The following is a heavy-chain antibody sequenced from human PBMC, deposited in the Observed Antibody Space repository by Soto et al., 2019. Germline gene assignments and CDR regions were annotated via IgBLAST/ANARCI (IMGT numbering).Heavy chain of an antibody. V-gene: IGHV3-11*01. CDR1: GFTFSDYY. CDR2: ISSSSSTI. J-gene: IGHJ3*02. CDR3: ASKQLVLGDGFDI. D-gene: IGHD6-13*01. Sequence: GGSLRLSCAASGFTFSDYYMSWIRQAPGKGLEWVSYISSSSSTIYYADSVKGRFTISRDNAKNSLYLQMNSLRVEDTAVYYCASKQLVLGDGFDIWGQGTMVTVSS.